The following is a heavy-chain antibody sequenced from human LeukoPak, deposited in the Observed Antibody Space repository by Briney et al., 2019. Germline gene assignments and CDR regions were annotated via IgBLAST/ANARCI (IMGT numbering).Heavy chain of an antibody. J-gene: IGHJ6*03. Sequence: GGSLRLSCAASGFTLSSYAMSWVRQAPGKGLEWVSSISASGGSTNYADSVKGRFTISRDNSKNTVYLQMNSLRAEGTAVYYCAKVMKGSERLTMVRGVIIKTAGLYYMDVWGKGTTVTVSS. D-gene: IGHD3-10*01. CDR3: AKVMKGSERLTMVRGVIIKTAGLYYMDV. V-gene: IGHV3-23*01. CDR1: GFTLSSYA. CDR2: ISASGGST.